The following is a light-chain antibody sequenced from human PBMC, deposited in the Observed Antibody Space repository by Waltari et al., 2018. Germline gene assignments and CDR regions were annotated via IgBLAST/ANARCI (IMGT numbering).Light chain of an antibody. J-gene: IGLJ2*01. CDR1: ALPKQS. Sequence: SYELTQPPSVSVSPGQTARITCSGDALPKQSSFWYQQRSGQAPVVVIYKDTERPSGIPGRFSGSSSGTRVTLTISGVQAEDEADYYCQSTDNSGTYVVFGGGTKLTVL. CDR3: QSTDNSGTYVV. V-gene: IGLV3-25*03. CDR2: KDT.